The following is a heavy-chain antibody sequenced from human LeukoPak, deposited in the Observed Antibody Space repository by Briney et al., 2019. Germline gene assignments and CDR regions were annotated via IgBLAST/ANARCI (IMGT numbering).Heavy chain of an antibody. J-gene: IGHJ4*02. Sequence: GGSLRLSCAASGFSFNKYGMHWVRQAPGKGLEWVAFIRYAGSNKYYADSVKGRFTISRDNAKNSLYLQMNSLRAEDTAVYYCARVFRWNYRSGFDYWGQGTLVTVSS. CDR3: ARVFRWNYRSGFDY. CDR2: IRYAGSNK. V-gene: IGHV3-30*02. D-gene: IGHD1-7*01. CDR1: GFSFNKYG.